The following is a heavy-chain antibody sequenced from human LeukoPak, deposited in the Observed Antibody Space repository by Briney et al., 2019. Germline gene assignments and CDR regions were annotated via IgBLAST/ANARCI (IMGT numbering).Heavy chain of an antibody. CDR3: ARTWGGLYYFDY. Sequence: SETLSLTCAVSGGSISTYYWSWIRQPPGKGLEWIAYIYYSGSTNYNPSLRSRVTMSVDTSKSQFSLKLSSVTAADTAVYFCARTWGGLYYFDYWGQGTLVTVSS. J-gene: IGHJ4*02. CDR1: GGSISTYY. V-gene: IGHV4-59*01. D-gene: IGHD3-16*01. CDR2: IYYSGST.